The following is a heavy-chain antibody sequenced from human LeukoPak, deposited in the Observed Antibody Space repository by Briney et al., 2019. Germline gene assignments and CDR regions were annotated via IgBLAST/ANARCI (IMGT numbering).Heavy chain of an antibody. CDR1: GFTVSSNY. D-gene: IGHD6-19*01. V-gene: IGHV3-53*01. Sequence: PGGSLRLSCAASGFTVSSNYMSWVRQAPGKGLEWVSVIYSGGSTYYADSVKGRLTISRDNSKNTLYLQMNSLRAEDTAVYYCARGTVAVAGVSYYGMDVWGQGTTVTVSS. J-gene: IGHJ6*02. CDR3: ARGTVAVAGVSYYGMDV. CDR2: IYSGGST.